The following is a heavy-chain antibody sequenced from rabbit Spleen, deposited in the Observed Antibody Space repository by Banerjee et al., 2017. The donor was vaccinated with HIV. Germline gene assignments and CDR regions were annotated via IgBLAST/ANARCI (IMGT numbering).Heavy chain of an antibody. D-gene: IGHD7-1*01. CDR1: GFSFSSSYD. V-gene: IGHV1S45*01. CDR2: VYTGNGKT. Sequence: QEQLEESGGDLVKPGASLTLTCTASGFSFSSSYDVCWVRQAPGKGLEWIACVYTGNGKTYYASWAKGRFTISKTSSTTVTLKMTSLTVADTATYFCARDTGTSFSSYGMDLWGPGTLVTVS. CDR3: ARDTGTSFSSYGMDL. J-gene: IGHJ6*01.